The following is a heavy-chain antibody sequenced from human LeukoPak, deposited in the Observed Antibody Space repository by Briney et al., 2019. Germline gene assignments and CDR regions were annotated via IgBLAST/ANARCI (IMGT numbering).Heavy chain of an antibody. CDR3: AKWGDYDVLTGYYVSDY. CDR2: ITGSGGNT. D-gene: IGHD3-9*01. J-gene: IGHJ4*02. Sequence: GGSLRLSCAASGFTFSSYSMNWVRQAPGKGLEWVSAITGSGGNTYYADSVKGRFTISRDNSKNTVFLQMNSLRAKDTAVYYCAKWGDYDVLTGYYVSDYWGQGTLVTVSS. CDR1: GFTFSSYS. V-gene: IGHV3-23*01.